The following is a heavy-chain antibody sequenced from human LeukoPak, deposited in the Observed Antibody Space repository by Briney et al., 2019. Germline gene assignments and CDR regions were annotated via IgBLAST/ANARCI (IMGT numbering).Heavy chain of an antibody. CDR1: GFTFSSYA. V-gene: IGHV3-23*01. CDR3: AKLSGLWFGEPYFDY. Sequence: GGSLRLSCAASGFTFSSYAMSWVRQAPGKGLEWVSAISGSGGSTYYADSVKGWFTISRDNSKNTLYLQMNSLRAEDTAVYYCAKLSGLWFGEPYFDYWGQGTLVTVSS. D-gene: IGHD3-10*01. J-gene: IGHJ4*02. CDR2: ISGSGGST.